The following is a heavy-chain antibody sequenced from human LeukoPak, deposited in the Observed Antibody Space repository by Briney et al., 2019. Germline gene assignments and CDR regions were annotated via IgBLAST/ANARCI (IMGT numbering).Heavy chain of an antibody. V-gene: IGHV1-69*01. D-gene: IGHD5-18*01. Sequence: SVKVSCKASGGTFSIYAISWLRQAPGQGLEWMGGIIPIFGTANYAQKFQGRVTITADESTSTAYMELSSLRSEDTAVYYCARQLMVTLDYWGQGTLVTVSS. CDR1: GGTFSIYA. CDR3: ARQLMVTLDY. CDR2: IIPIFGTA. J-gene: IGHJ4*02.